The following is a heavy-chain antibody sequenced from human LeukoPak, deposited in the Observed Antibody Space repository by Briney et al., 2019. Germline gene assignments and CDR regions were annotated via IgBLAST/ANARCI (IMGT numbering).Heavy chain of an antibody. CDR3: AKAHGLLWFGESFDY. V-gene: IGHV3-30*04. CDR2: ISYDGSNK. CDR1: GFTFSSYA. Sequence: GGSLRLSCAASGFTFSSYAMHWVRQAPGKGLEWVAVISYDGSNKYYADSVKGRFTISRDNSKNTLYLQMNSLRAEDTAVYYCAKAHGLLWFGESFDYWGQGTLVTVSS. D-gene: IGHD3-10*01. J-gene: IGHJ4*02.